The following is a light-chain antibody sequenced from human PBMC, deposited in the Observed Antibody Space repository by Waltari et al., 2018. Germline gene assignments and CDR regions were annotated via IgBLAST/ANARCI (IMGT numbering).Light chain of an antibody. CDR3: QAWDSSTEGYV. J-gene: IGLJ1*01. CDR2: QDS. Sequence: SYELTQPPSVSVSPGQTASITCSGDKLGDKYACWYQQKPGQSPVLVIYQDSKRPSGIPELVSGANSGNTATLTISGTQAMDEADYYCQAWDSSTEGYVFGTGTKVTVL. V-gene: IGLV3-1*01. CDR1: KLGDKY.